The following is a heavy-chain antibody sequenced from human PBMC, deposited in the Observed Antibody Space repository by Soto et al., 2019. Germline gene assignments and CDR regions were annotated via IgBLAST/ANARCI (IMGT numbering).Heavy chain of an antibody. CDR1: GGSISSYY. V-gene: IGHV4-59*08. J-gene: IGHJ6*02. Sequence: PSETLSLTCTVSGGSISSYYWGWIRQPPGKGLEWIGYIYYSGSTNYNPSHKSRVTISIDTSNNQFYQKLSYVTAADTAVYYCARNGVGATTRANYYYYGMDGWGQGTTVT. D-gene: IGHD1-26*01. CDR3: ARNGVGATTRANYYYYGMDG. CDR2: IYYSGST.